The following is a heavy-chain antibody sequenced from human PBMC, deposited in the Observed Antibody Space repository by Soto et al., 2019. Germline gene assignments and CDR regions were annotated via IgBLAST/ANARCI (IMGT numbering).Heavy chain of an antibody. V-gene: IGHV1-2*02. J-gene: IGHJ4*02. D-gene: IGHD1-26*01. Sequence: ASVKVSCKASGYTFTGYYMHWVRQAPGQGLEWVGWINPNSGGTNYAQKFQGRVTMTRDTSISTAYMELSRLRSDDTAVYYCARSTGGATLPFFNYWGQGTLVTVSS. CDR3: ARSTGGATLPFFNY. CDR1: GYTFTGYY. CDR2: INPNSGGT.